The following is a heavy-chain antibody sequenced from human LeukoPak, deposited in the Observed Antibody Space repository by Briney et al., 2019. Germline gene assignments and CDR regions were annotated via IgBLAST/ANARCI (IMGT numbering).Heavy chain of an antibody. J-gene: IGHJ4*02. D-gene: IGHD6-6*01. CDR3: ARGTNIAARPYYFDY. V-gene: IGHV3-30*03. CDR1: GFTFSSYG. CDR2: ISYDGSNK. Sequence: GGSLRLSCAASGFTFSSYGMHWVRQAPGKGLEWVAVISYDGSNKYYADSVKGRFTISRDNSKNTLYLQMNSLRAEDTAVYYCARGTNIAARPYYFDYWGQGTLVTVSS.